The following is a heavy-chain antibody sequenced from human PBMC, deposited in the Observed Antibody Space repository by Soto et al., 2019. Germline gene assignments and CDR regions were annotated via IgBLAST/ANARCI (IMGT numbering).Heavy chain of an antibody. D-gene: IGHD6-13*01. J-gene: IGHJ5*02. CDR2: MNPYSGDT. V-gene: IGHV1-8*01. Sequence: QVPLVQSGAEVKKPGASVKVSCKASGYTFTSDDINWVRQAAGQGLEWMGWMNPYSGDTGYAQKFQGRVTMTRDTSIRTAYMELSSLRSEDTAVYYCARGVAAAGTDWFDPWGQGTLVTVSS. CDR1: GYTFTSDD. CDR3: ARGVAAAGTDWFDP.